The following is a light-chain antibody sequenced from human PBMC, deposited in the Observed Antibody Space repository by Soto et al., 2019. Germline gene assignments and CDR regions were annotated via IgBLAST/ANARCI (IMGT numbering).Light chain of an antibody. V-gene: IGLV4-69*01. CDR2: LNRDGRH. CDR1: SGHSNYA. CDR3: QTWGTGIVI. J-gene: IGLJ2*01. Sequence: QLVLTQSPSASASLGASVKLTCTLRSGHSNYAIAWHQQQPEKDPRYLMKLNRDGRHSKGDGIPNRFSGSSSGAERYLTISSLQSEDVADYYCQTWGTGIVIFGGGTKLTVL.